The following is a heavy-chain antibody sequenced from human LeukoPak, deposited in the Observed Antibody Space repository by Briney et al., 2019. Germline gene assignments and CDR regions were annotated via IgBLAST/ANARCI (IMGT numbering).Heavy chain of an antibody. CDR2: INPNSGGT. D-gene: IGHD1-26*01. Sequence: ASVKVSCKASGYTFTGYYMHWVRQAPGQGLEWMGWINPNSGGTNYAQKFQGRVTMTRDTSISTAYMELSRLRSDDTAVYYCARSNPGRDAFDIWGQGTMVTVSS. J-gene: IGHJ3*02. V-gene: IGHV1-2*02. CDR1: GYTFTGYY. CDR3: ARSNPGRDAFDI.